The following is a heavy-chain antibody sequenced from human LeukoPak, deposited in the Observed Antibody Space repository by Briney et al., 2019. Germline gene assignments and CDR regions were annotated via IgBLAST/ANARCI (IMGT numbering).Heavy chain of an antibody. CDR2: ISAYNAHT. D-gene: IGHD5-12*01. CDR1: GYTFTSYG. CDR3: ARDLAYSGYAGGYYYYYMDV. J-gene: IGHJ6*03. Sequence: GASVKVSCKASGYTFTSYGISWVRQAPGQGLEWMGWISAYNAHTNYAQNLQARVTMTTDTSASTAYMELRSLRSDDTAVYYCARDLAYSGYAGGYYYYYMDVWGKGTTVTVSS. V-gene: IGHV1-18*01.